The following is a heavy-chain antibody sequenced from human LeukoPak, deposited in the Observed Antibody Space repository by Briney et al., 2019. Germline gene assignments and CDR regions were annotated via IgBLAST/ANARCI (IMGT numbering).Heavy chain of an antibody. CDR3: ARSYWGSDY. CDR2: INHNGNVN. Sequence: GGSLRLSCAASGFTFSSYWMNWARQAPGKGLEWVASINHNGNVNYYVDSVKGRFTISRDNAKNSLYLQMNSLRAEDTAVYYCARSYWGSDYWGQGTLVTVSS. CDR1: GFTFSSYW. V-gene: IGHV3-7*01. D-gene: IGHD7-27*01. J-gene: IGHJ4*02.